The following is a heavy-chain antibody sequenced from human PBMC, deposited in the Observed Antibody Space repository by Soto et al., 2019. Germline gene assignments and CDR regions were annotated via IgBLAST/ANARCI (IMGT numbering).Heavy chain of an antibody. CDR2: ICATGTT. J-gene: IGHJ5*02. V-gene: IGHV4-4*07. D-gene: IGHD1-1*01. Sequence: PSETLSLTCTVSGASISGFYWSWIRKSAGKGLEWIGRICATGTTDYNPSLKSRVMMSVDTSKKQFSLKLRSVTAADTAVYYCVRDGTKTLRDWFDPWGQGISVTVYS. CDR3: VRDGTKTLRDWFDP. CDR1: GASISGFY.